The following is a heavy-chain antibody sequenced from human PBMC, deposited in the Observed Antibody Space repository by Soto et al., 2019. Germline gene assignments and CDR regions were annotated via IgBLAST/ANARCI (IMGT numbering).Heavy chain of an antibody. CDR1: GGSISSSSYY. CDR2: IYYSGST. CDR3: ARRDRDGAFDI. D-gene: IGHD2-15*01. V-gene: IGHV4-39*01. J-gene: IGHJ3*02. Sequence: QLQLQESGPGLVKPSETLSLTCTLPGGSISSSSYYWGWIRQPPGKGLEWIGSIYYSGSTYYNPSLKSRVTISVDTSKNQFSLKLSSVTAADTAVYYRARRDRDGAFDIWGQGTMVTVSS.